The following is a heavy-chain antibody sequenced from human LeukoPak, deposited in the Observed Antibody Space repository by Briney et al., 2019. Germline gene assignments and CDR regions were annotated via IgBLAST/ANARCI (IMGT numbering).Heavy chain of an antibody. J-gene: IGHJ4*02. Sequence: GGSLRLSCAASGFTVSSNYMSWVRQAPGKGLEWVSVIYSGGSTYYADSVKGRFTISRDNSKNTLYLQMNSLRAEDTAIYYCAKTIQPYGNFDYWGQGTLVTVSS. V-gene: IGHV3-53*01. CDR3: AKTIQPYGNFDY. D-gene: IGHD2/OR15-2a*01. CDR1: GFTVSSNY. CDR2: IYSGGST.